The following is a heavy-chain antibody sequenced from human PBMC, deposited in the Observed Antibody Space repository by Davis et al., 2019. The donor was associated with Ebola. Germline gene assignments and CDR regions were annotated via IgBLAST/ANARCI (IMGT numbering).Heavy chain of an antibody. CDR3: ARQVVVPAASDY. CDR2: INHSGST. D-gene: IGHD2-2*01. V-gene: IGHV4-34*01. J-gene: IGHJ4*02. CDR1: GGSFSGYY. Sequence: PSETLSLTCAVYGGSFSGYYWSWIRQPPGKGLEWIGEINHSGSTNYNPSLKSRVTISVDTSKNQFSLKLSSVTAADTAVYYCARQVVVPAASDYWGQGTLVTVSS.